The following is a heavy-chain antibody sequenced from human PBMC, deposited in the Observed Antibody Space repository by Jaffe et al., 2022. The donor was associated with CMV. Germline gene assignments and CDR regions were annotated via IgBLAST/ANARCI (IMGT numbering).Heavy chain of an antibody. J-gene: IGHJ4*01. D-gene: IGHD6-19*01. CDR2: ISGSGDAT. V-gene: IGHV3-23*01. CDR1: GFTFSNYV. CDR3: AGGSGGWYGNY. Sequence: EVQLLESGGGLVQPGGSLRLSCAASGFTFSNYVMVWVRQAPGKGLEWVSGISGSGDATYYANSVKGRFTISRDNSKNTLYVQMNNLRVDDTAVYYCAGGSGGWYGNYWGHGTLVTVSS.